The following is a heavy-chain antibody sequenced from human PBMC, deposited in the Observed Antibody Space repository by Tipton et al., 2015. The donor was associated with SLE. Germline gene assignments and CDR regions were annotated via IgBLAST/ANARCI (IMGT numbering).Heavy chain of an antibody. CDR2: IYYSGST. V-gene: IGHV4-39*01. CDR3: ARQSDYFGSGNSYFDY. J-gene: IGHJ4*02. D-gene: IGHD3-10*01. Sequence: TLSLTCTVSGGSISSSSYYWGWIRQPPGKGLEWIGSIYYSGSTYYNPSLKSRVTISVDTSKHQFSLKVTSVTAADTALYYCARQSDYFGSGNSYFDYWGQGTLVTVSS. CDR1: GGSISSSSYY.